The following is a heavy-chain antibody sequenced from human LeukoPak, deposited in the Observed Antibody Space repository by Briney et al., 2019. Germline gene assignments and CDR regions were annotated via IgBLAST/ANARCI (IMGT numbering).Heavy chain of an antibody. CDR2: ISSSSSYI. CDR1: GFTLSSYS. J-gene: IGHJ3*02. Sequence: GGSLRLSCAASGFTLSSYSMNWVRQTPGKGLEWVSSISSSSSYIYYADSVKGRFTISRDNAKNSLYLQMNSLRAEDMALYYCAKAVGATSAFDIWGQGTMVTVSS. CDR3: AKAVGATSAFDI. V-gene: IGHV3-21*04. D-gene: IGHD1-26*01.